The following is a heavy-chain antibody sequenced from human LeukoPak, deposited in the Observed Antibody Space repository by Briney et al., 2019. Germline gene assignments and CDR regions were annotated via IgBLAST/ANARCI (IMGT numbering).Heavy chain of an antibody. V-gene: IGHV4-34*01. CDR2: INHSGST. Sequence: SETLSLTCAVYGGSFSGYYWSWIRQPPGKGLEWIGEINHSGSTNYNPSLKSRVTISVDTSKNQFSLQLSSVTAADTAVYYCARGGGLGYCSGGSCYSAILGYWGQGTLVTVSS. CDR1: GGSFSGYY. J-gene: IGHJ4*02. D-gene: IGHD2-15*01. CDR3: ARGGGLGYCSGGSCYSAILGY.